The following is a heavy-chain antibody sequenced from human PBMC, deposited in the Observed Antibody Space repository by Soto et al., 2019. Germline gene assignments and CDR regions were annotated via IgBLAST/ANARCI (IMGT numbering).Heavy chain of an antibody. CDR1: GFTFSSYG. V-gene: IGHV3-30*18. CDR2: ISYDGSNK. J-gene: IGHJ6*02. Sequence: GGSLRLSCAASGFTFSSYGMHWVRQAPGKGLEWVAVISYDGSNKYYADSVKGRFTISRDNSKNTLYLQMNSLRAGDTAVYYCAKEAAIYYYYYGMDVWGQGTTVTVSS. CDR3: AKEAAIYYYYYGMDV.